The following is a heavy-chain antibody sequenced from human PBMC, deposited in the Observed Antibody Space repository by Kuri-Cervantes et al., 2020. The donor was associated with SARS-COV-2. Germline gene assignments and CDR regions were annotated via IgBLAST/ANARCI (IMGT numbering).Heavy chain of an antibody. D-gene: IGHD3-22*01. J-gene: IGHJ4*02. CDR1: GFTFDDYT. CDR2: ISWDGGST. V-gene: IGHV3-43*01. Sequence: GGSLRLSCAASGFTFDDYTMHWVRQAPGKGLEWVSLISWDGGSTYYADSVKGRFTISRDDSKSIAYLQMNSLKTEDTAVYYCTSRRSSGYYYPEHFDYWGQGTLVTVSS. CDR3: TSRRSSGYYYPEHFDY.